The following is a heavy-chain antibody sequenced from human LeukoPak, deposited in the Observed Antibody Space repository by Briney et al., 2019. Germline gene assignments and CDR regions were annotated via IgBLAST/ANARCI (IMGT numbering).Heavy chain of an antibody. CDR2: INHSGST. J-gene: IGHJ6*03. D-gene: IGHD2-15*01. CDR1: GGSFSGYY. CDR3: ARGRVVAATKGLYYYYYYMDV. Sequence: SETLSLTCAVYGGSFSGYYWSWLRQPPGRGLEWIGEINHSGSTNYNPSLTSRVTISVDTSKNHFSLKLSSVTAADTAVYYCARGRVVAATKGLYYYYYYMDVWGKGTTVTVSS. V-gene: IGHV4-34*01.